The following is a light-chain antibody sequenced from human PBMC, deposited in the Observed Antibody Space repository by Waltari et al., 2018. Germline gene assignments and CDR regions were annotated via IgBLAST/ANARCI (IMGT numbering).Light chain of an antibody. J-gene: IGLJ3*02. V-gene: IGLV1-44*01. CDR1: IYNIGINS. Sequence: SVLTPPPSASGTPGRWVTISCSGTIYNIGINSVNWYQPSPGSAPTLLLFSTTQRPSGCSDRFSAAKSGTSASLAINGLQAADEADYYGGAWDDGGKEWVFGGGTKLTVL. CDR3: GAWDDGGKEWV. CDR2: STT.